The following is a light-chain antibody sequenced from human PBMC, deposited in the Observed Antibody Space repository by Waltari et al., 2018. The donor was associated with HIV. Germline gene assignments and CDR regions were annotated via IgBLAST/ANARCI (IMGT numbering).Light chain of an antibody. J-gene: IGLJ2*01. CDR1: SSDFGSYNL. CDR3: CSYAGTSTVV. CDR2: EVS. Sequence: QSALTQPASVSGSPGQSMTISCTGTSSDFGSYNLVSWYQQHPGKAPKLMIYEVSKRPAGVSNRFSGSKSGSTGSLTISGLQAEDEADYYCCSYAGTSTVVFGGGTKLTVL. V-gene: IGLV2-23*02.